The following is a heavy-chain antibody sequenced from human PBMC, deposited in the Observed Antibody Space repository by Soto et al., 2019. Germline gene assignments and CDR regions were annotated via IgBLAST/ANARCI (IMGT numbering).Heavy chain of an antibody. CDR2: ISAYNGNT. CDR1: GYTFTSYG. CDR3: ARPYCSGGSCPIDY. J-gene: IGHJ4*02. Sequence: VASVKVSCKASGYTFTSYGISWVRQAPGQGLEWMGWISAYNGNTNYAQKLQGRVTMTTDTSTSTAYMELRSLRSDDTAVYYCARPYCSGGSCPIDYWGQGTLVTVSS. V-gene: IGHV1-18*01. D-gene: IGHD2-15*01.